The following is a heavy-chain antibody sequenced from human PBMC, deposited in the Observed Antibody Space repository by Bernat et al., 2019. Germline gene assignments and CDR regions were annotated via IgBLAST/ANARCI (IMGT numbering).Heavy chain of an antibody. J-gene: IGHJ4*02. D-gene: IGHD6-13*01. CDR1: VYTFTSYG. CDR2: ISSYNGNT. CDR3: ARDLTMEYSSSWYVDY. V-gene: IGHV1-18*01. Sequence: SVYTFTSYGISWVRQAPGQGLECMGCISSYNGNTNYAQKLQGRVTMTTDTSTRTSYMQMRSLRSDDTAVYYCARDLTMEYSSSWYVDYGGQGTL.